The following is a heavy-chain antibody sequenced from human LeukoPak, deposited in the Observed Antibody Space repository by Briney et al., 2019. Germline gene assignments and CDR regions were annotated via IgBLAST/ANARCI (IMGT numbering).Heavy chain of an antibody. J-gene: IGHJ4*02. CDR2: IKSKIDGGTT. V-gene: IGHV3-15*01. CDR3: TTDAGYTSRWYNY. CDR1: GFTFSNAW. D-gene: IGHD6-13*01. Sequence: GGSLRLSCAASGFTFSNAWMSWVRQAPGKGLEWVGRIKSKIDGGTTDYAAPVKGRFSISRDDSRNTLHLQMNSLKTEDTAVYYCTTDAGYTSRWYNYWGQGTLVTVSS.